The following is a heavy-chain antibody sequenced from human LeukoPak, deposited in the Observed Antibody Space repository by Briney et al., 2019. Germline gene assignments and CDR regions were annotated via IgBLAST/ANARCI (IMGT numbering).Heavy chain of an antibody. CDR3: ARGGGYASPIGY. V-gene: IGHV4-59*01. J-gene: IGHJ4*02. CDR2: IYHSGST. D-gene: IGHD5-12*01. CDR1: GGSISTYY. Sequence: SETLSLTCTLSGGSISTYYWSWIRQPPGKGLEWIGYIYHSGSTNYNPSLKSRVTLSVDTSKNQFSLKLSSVTAADTAVYYCARGGGYASPIGYWGQGALVTVSS.